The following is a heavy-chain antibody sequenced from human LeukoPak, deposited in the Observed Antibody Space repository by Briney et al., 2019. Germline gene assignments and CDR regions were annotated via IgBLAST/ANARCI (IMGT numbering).Heavy chain of an antibody. J-gene: IGHJ4*02. Sequence: PGGSLRLSCAASGFTFSGYTMSWVRQAPGKGLEWVSTITTSDGNTYYADSVKGRFTVSRDNAKNSLYLQMNSRRAEDTALYYCAKDSVGFLEWLLSYWGQGTLVTVSS. CDR2: ITTSDGNT. CDR1: GFTFSGYT. D-gene: IGHD3-3*01. V-gene: IGHV3-23*01. CDR3: AKDSVGFLEWLLSY.